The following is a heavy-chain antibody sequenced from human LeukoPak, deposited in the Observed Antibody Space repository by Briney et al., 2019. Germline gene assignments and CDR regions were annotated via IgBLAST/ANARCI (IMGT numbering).Heavy chain of an antibody. Sequence: ASVKVSCKASGYTFTGYYMHWVRQAPGQGLEWMGRINPNSGGTNYAQKFQGRATMTRDTSISTAYMELSRLRSDDTAVYYCARPSSGWHFDYWGQGTLVTVSS. J-gene: IGHJ4*02. CDR1: GYTFTGYY. CDR3: ARPSSGWHFDY. D-gene: IGHD6-19*01. CDR2: INPNSGGT. V-gene: IGHV1-2*06.